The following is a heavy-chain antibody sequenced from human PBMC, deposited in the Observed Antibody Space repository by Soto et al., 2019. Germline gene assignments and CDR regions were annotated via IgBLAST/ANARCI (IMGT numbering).Heavy chain of an antibody. J-gene: IGHJ6*02. CDR3: AKGPTSAVKNYGMDV. V-gene: IGHV3-23*01. CDR1: GFTFSSYA. Sequence: GGSLRLSCAASGFTFSSYAMSWVRQAPGKGLEWVSAISGSGGSTYYADSVKGRFTISRDNSKNTLYLQMNSLRAEDTAVYYCAKGPTSAVKNYGMDVWGQGTTVTVSS. CDR2: ISGSGGST. D-gene: IGHD2-2*01.